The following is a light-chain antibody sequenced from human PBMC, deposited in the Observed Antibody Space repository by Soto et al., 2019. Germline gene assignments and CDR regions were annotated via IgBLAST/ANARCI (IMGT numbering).Light chain of an antibody. Sequence: QSVLTQPPSASGTPGQRVTISCSGSSSNIESNNVTWYQQLPGTAPKLVIYSNYDRPSGVPDRFSGSTSGTSASLVIRGLQSEDEADYYCAACDDILNGYIFGGGTKLTVL. CDR1: SSNIESNN. V-gene: IGLV1-44*01. J-gene: IGLJ1*01. CDR2: SNY. CDR3: AACDDILNGYI.